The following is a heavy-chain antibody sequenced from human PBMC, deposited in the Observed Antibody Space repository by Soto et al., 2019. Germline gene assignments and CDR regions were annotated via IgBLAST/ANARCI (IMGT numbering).Heavy chain of an antibody. CDR1: GYTFTSYD. J-gene: IGHJ6*02. V-gene: IGHV1-8*01. CDR2: MNPNSGNT. Sequence: ASVKVSCKASGYTFTSYDINWVRQATGQGLEWMGWMNPNSGNTGYAQKFQGRVTMTRNTSISTAYMELSSLRSEDTAVYYCARGGIHHYYYGMDVWGQGPTMTVYS. D-gene: IGHD5-18*01. CDR3: ARGGIHHYYYGMDV.